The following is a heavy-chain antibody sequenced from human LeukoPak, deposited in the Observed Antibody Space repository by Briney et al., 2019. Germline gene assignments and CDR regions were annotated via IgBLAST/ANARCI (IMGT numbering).Heavy chain of an antibody. CDR1: GGTFSSYA. D-gene: IGHD3-10*01. J-gene: IGHJ4*02. V-gene: IGHV1-69*13. Sequence: SVKVSCKASGGTFSSYAISWVRQAPGQGLEWMGGIIPIFGTANYAQKFQGRVTITADESTSTAYMELSSLRSEDTAVYYCAQIPYYYGSGSYYGLFDYWGQGTLVTVSS. CDR3: AQIPYYYGSGSYYGLFDY. CDR2: IIPIFGTA.